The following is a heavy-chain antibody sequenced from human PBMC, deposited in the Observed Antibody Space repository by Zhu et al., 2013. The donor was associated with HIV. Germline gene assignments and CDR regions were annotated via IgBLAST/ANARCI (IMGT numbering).Heavy chain of an antibody. V-gene: IGHV1-69*06. CDR2: IIPIFGTA. Sequence: QVQLVQSGAEVKKPGSSVKVSCKASGGTFSSYAISWVRQAPGQGLEWMGGIIPIFGTANYAQKFQGRVTITADKSTSTAYMELSSLRSEDTAVYYCARIRSIAAAVTYNWFDPWGQGNPGHRLL. J-gene: IGHJ5*02. CDR1: GGTFSSYA. D-gene: IGHD6-13*01. CDR3: ARIRSIAAAVTYNWFDP.